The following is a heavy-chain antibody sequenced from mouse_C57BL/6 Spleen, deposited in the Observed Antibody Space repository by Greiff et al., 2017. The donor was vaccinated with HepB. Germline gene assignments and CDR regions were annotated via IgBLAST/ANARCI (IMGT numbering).Heavy chain of an antibody. D-gene: IGHD2-3*01. CDR1: GYSITSGYD. CDR3: ARDWGGYYSYWYFDV. Sequence: EVQLQQSGPGMVKPSQSLSLTCTVTGYSITSGYDWHWIRHFPGNKLEWMGYISYSGSTNYNPSLKSRISITHDTSKNHFFLKLNSVTTEDTATYYCARDWGGYYSYWYFDVWGTGTTVTVSS. CDR2: ISYSGST. V-gene: IGHV3-1*01. J-gene: IGHJ1*03.